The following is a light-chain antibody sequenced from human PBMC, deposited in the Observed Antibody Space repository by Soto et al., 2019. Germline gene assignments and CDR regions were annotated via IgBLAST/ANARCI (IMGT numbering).Light chain of an antibody. Sequence: QSALTQPASVSGSPGQSITISCTGTSSDVGSYNLVSWYQQHPGKAPKLMIYEGSKRPSGVSNRFSGSKSGNTASLTISGLQXEXXXDYYCCSYAGSRVFGGGTKLTVL. CDR2: EGS. V-gene: IGLV2-23*01. CDR3: CSYAGSRV. CDR1: SSDVGSYNL. J-gene: IGLJ3*02.